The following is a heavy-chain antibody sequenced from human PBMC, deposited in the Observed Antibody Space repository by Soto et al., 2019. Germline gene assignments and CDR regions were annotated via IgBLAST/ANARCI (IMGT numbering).Heavy chain of an antibody. V-gene: IGHV4-4*07. Sequence: SETLSLTCTVSGDSISGFYWSWIRKSAGKGLEWIGRIYATGTTDYNPSLKSRVMMSVDTSKKQFSLKLRSVTAADTAVYYCVWDGTKTLRDSFDPWGQGISLTVSS. J-gene: IGHJ5*02. D-gene: IGHD1-1*01. CDR1: GDSISGFY. CDR3: VWDGTKTLRDSFDP. CDR2: IYATGTT.